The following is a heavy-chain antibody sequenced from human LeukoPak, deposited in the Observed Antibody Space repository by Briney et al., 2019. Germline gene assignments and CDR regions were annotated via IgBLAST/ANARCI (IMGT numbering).Heavy chain of an antibody. CDR3: ARSYQLLYRNYYYYYYMDV. CDR1: GGTFSSYA. Sequence: ASVKVSCKASGGTFSSYAISWVRQAPGQGLEWMGGIIPIFGTANYAQKFQGRVTITADESTSTAYMELSSLRSEDTAVYYCARSYQLLYRNYYYYYYMDVWGKGTTVTVSS. CDR2: IIPIFGTA. D-gene: IGHD2-2*02. J-gene: IGHJ6*03. V-gene: IGHV1-69*13.